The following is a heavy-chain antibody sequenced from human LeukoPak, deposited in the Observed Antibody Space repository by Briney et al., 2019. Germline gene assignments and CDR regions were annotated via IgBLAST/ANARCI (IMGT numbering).Heavy chain of an antibody. J-gene: IGHJ6*03. CDR1: GGSISSGGYY. CDR3: ARVGYSSSGRYYYYYYMDV. Sequence: PSETLSLTCTVSGGSISSGGYYWSWIRQPPGKGLEWIGYIYHSGSTYYNPSLKSRVTISVDRSKNQFSLKLGSVTAADTAVYYCARVGYSSSGRYYYYYYMDVWGKGTTVTVSS. V-gene: IGHV4-30-2*01. CDR2: IYHSGST. D-gene: IGHD6-6*01.